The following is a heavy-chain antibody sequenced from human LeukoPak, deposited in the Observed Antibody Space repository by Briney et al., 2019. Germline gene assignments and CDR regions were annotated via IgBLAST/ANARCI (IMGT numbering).Heavy chain of an antibody. CDR1: GFTFSDYY. J-gene: IGHJ5*02. V-gene: IGHV3-11*04. Sequence: GGSLRLSCAASGFTFSDYYMSWIRQAPGKGLEWVSYISSSGSTIYYADSVKGRFTISRDNAKNSLYLQMNSLRAEDTAVYYCARDSSGWVYNWFDPWGRGTLVTVSS. CDR3: ARDSSGWVYNWFDP. CDR2: ISSSGSTI. D-gene: IGHD6-19*01.